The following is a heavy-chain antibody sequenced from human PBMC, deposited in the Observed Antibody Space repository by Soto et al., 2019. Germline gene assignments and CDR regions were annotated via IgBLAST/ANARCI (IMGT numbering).Heavy chain of an antibody. J-gene: IGHJ4*02. Sequence: CKAACPGLPRHGVKLVRHLHLKGLEWMGWISAYNGNTIYAQKLQGSVTMTTDTSTSTAYMELRSLRSDDTSVYYCALYISSTGTTSAMFYYWRQGFLVTVX. CDR3: ALYISSTGTTSAMFYY. CDR1: CPGLPRHG. D-gene: IGHD1-7*01. V-gene: IGHV1-18*01. CDR2: ISAYNGNT.